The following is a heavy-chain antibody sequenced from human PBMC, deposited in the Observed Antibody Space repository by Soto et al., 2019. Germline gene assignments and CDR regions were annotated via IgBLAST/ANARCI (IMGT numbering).Heavy chain of an antibody. J-gene: IGHJ5*02. CDR3: ARHPYYGSGSYFPWFDP. Sequence: SETLSLTCTVSGGSISSGGYYWRWIRQHPGKGLEWIGYIYYSGSTYYNPSLKSRVTISVDTSKNQFSLKLSSVTAADTAVYYCARHPYYGSGSYFPWFDPWGQGTLVTVSP. CDR2: IYYSGST. D-gene: IGHD3-10*01. V-gene: IGHV4-31*03. CDR1: GGSISSGGYY.